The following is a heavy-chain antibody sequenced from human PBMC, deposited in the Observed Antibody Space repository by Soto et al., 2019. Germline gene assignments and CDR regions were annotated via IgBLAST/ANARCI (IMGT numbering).Heavy chain of an antibody. Sequence: GGSLRLSCAASGFTFSHNWMSWVRQAPGKGLEWVANIKQDGSEKYYVDSVKGRFTVSRDNAKNSLYLQMNSLRAEDTAVYYCARAIAAAGLDSWGQGT. CDR1: GFTFSHNW. J-gene: IGHJ4*02. CDR2: IKQDGSEK. CDR3: ARAIAAAGLDS. D-gene: IGHD6-13*01. V-gene: IGHV3-7*03.